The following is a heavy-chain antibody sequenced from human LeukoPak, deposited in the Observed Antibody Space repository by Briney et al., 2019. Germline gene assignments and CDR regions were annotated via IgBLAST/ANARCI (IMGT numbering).Heavy chain of an antibody. D-gene: IGHD4-17*01. J-gene: IGHJ4*02. V-gene: IGHV1-2*04. CDR3: ARGDYGDYNFDY. Sequence: ASVKVSCKASGYTFTGYYMHWVRQAPGQGLEWMGWINPNSGGTNYAQQFQGWVTMTRDTSISTAYMEMSRMRADDTAGYYGARGDYGDYNFDYWGQGTLVTVSS. CDR2: INPNSGGT. CDR1: GYTFTGYY.